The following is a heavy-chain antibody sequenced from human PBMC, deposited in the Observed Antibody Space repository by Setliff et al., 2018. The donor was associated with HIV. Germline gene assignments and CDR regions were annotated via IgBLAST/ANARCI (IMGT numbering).Heavy chain of an antibody. D-gene: IGHD1-26*01. Sequence: SVKVSCKASGDTFSSYAISWVRQAPGQGLEWMGGIIPVLGLSYYAQNFQGRVTITADESTNTAYMELSSLRSEDTAVYYCASYSGGYYLILYFWGQGTLVTVSS. CDR2: IIPVLGLS. J-gene: IGHJ4*02. V-gene: IGHV1-69*10. CDR1: GDTFSSYA. CDR3: ASYSGGYYLILYF.